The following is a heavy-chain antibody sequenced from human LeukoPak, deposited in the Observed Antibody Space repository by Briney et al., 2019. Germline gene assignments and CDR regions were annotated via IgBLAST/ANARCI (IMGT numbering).Heavy chain of an antibody. CDR3: AREGRSDYGGYNY. V-gene: IGHV1-69*13. CDR1: GYTFTGYY. CDR2: IIPIFGTA. J-gene: IGHJ4*02. Sequence: GASVKVSCKASGYTFTGYYMHWVRQAPGQGLEWMGGIIPIFGTANYAQKFQGRVTITADESTSTAYMELSSLRSEDTAVYYCAREGRSDYGGYNYWGQGTLVTVSS. D-gene: IGHD4-23*01.